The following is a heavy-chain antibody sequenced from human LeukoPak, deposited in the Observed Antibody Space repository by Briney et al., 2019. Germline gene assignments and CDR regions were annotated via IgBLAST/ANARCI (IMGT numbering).Heavy chain of an antibody. CDR1: GFDISSYW. J-gene: IGHJ4*02. CDR2: IYPGDSDT. CDR3: ARAPSGELLQN. D-gene: IGHD1-26*01. V-gene: IGHV5-51*01. Sequence: GESLKISCKGSGFDISSYWIGWVRQMPGKGLEWMGIIYPGDSDTRYSPSFQGQVTISADKSISTAYLQWSSLKASDTAMYYCARAPSGELLQNWGQGTLVTVSS.